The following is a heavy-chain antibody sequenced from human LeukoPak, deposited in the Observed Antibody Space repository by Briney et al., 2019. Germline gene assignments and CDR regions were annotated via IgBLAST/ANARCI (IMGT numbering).Heavy chain of an antibody. CDR3: ARERSSGYNDAFDI. CDR1: GYTFTRYY. V-gene: IGHV1-46*01. J-gene: IGHJ3*02. Sequence: ASVKVSCKASGYTFTRYYMHWVRQAPGQGLEWMGIINPSGGKTNYAQKFQGRVTMTRDMSTSTVYMELSSLRFEDTAVYYCARERSSGYNDAFDIWGQGTMVTVSS. D-gene: IGHD3-22*01. CDR2: INPSGGKT.